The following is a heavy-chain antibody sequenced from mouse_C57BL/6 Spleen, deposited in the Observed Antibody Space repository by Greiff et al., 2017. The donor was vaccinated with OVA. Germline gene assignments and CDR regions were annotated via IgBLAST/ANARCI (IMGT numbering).Heavy chain of an antibody. V-gene: IGHV1-59*01. CDR3: ARSRGNLGYFDY. D-gene: IGHD2-1*01. J-gene: IGHJ2*01. CDR1: GYTFTSYW. Sequence: VQLQQPGAELVRPGTSVKLSCKASGYTFTSYWMHWVKQRPGQGLEWIGVIDPSDSYTNYNQKFKGKATLTVDTSSSTAYMQLSSLTSEDAAVDYCARSRGNLGYFDYWGQGTTLTVSS. CDR2: IDPSDSYT.